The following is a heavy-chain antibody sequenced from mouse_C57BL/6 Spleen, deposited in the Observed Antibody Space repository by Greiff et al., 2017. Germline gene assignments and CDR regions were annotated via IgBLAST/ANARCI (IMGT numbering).Heavy chain of an antibody. V-gene: IGHV2-5*01. CDR3: AKGGYDYDPYYAMDY. CDR1: GFSLTSYG. D-gene: IGHD2-4*01. CDR2: IWRGGST. Sequence: VQLQQSGPGLVQPSQSLSITCTVSGFSLTSYGVHWVRQSPGKGLEWLGVIWRGGSTDYNAAFMSRLSITKDNSKSQVFFKMNSLQADDTAIYYCAKGGYDYDPYYAMDYWGQGTSVTVSS. J-gene: IGHJ4*01.